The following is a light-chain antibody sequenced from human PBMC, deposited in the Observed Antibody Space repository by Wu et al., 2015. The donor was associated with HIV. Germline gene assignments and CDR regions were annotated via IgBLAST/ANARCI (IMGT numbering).Light chain of an antibody. V-gene: IGKV3-20*01. Sequence: EIVLTQSPGTLSLSPGERATLSCRASQSVNRNYLAWYQQKSGQAPRLLIYGASSRATGIPDRFSGSGSGTEFTLTITRLEPEDFAVYYCQQYGSSVVGYGNSPLTFGGGTKVEIK. CDR1: QSVNRNY. CDR2: GAS. J-gene: IGKJ4*01. CDR3: QQYGSSVVGYGNSPLT.